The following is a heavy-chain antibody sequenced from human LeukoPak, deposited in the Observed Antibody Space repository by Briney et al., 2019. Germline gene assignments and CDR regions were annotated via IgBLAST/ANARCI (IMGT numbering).Heavy chain of an antibody. Sequence: GGSLRLSCVTSGFSSSRYSMTWVRQAPGKGLEWVSSISSSSGHIYYADSIKGRFTISRDNAKNSVYLQMDSLRADDTGVYYCAGGSSTSSYYFDCWGQGTQVTVSS. CDR3: AGGSSTSSYYFDC. CDR1: GFSSSRYS. CDR2: ISSSSGHI. J-gene: IGHJ4*02. D-gene: IGHD2-2*01. V-gene: IGHV3-21*01.